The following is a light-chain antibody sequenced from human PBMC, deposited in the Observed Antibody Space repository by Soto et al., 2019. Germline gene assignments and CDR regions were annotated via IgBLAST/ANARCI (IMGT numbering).Light chain of an antibody. CDR1: QGISNY. J-gene: IGKJ4*01. Sequence: DIQMTQSPSSLSASVGDRVTITCRASQGISNYLAWYQQKPGKVPKLLIYAASTLQSGVPSRFSGSGSGTHFTLTISSRQPEAVATHDCQKNNSALSLTLRGATKVQIQ. CDR3: QKNNSALSLT. V-gene: IGKV1-27*01. CDR2: AAS.